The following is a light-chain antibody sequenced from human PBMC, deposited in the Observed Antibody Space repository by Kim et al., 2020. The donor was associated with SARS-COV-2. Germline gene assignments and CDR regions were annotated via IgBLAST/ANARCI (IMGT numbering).Light chain of an antibody. Sequence: AIRMTQSPSSLSASTGDRVTITCRASQGISSYLAWYQQKPGKAPKLLIYAASTLQSGVPSRFSGSGSGTDFTLTISCLQSEDFATYYCQQYYSYHQTLTFGGGTKVDIK. CDR1: QGISSY. CDR2: AAS. V-gene: IGKV1-8*01. J-gene: IGKJ4*01. CDR3: QQYYSYHQTLT.